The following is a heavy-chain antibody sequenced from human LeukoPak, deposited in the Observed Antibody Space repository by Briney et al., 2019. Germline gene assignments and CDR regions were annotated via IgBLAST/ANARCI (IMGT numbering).Heavy chain of an antibody. CDR2: SKTEVDGGTT. V-gene: IGHV3-15*01. CDR1: GFTFSNAW. CDR3: TTDYGSGSYHYFNY. J-gene: IGHJ4*02. Sequence: GGSLRLSCAASGFTFSNAWMSWVRRAPNKGLEWVGRSKTEVDGGTTDYAAPVKGRFTISRDDSKDTLYLQMNSLKSEDTAVYYCTTDYGSGSYHYFNYWGQGTLVTAAS. D-gene: IGHD3-10*01.